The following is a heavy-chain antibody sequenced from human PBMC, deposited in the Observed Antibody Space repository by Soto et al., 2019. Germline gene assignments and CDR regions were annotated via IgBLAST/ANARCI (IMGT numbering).Heavy chain of an antibody. V-gene: IGHV3-7*05. CDR2: IKEDGSEK. Sequence: GGSLRLSCAASEYTFTDYWMSWVRQAPGKGLEWVANIKEDGSEKYYVDSVKGRFTISRDNAKNLLYLQLNNLRPEDTAVYYCAREMFFARGFDYWGQGTLVTVSS. CDR1: EYTFTDYW. J-gene: IGHJ4*02. D-gene: IGHD3-10*02. CDR3: AREMFFARGFDY.